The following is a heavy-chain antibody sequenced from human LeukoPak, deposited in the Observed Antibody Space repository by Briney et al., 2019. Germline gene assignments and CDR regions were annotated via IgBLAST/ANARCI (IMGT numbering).Heavy chain of an antibody. CDR3: ARCSGVFGSSGY. Sequence: PGRSLRLSCAASGFTFSTYPMHWVRQAPGKGLEWVAVISYDGSNEYYADSVKGRFTISRDNSKNTVYLQINSLRAEDTAVYYCARCSGVFGSSGYWGQGTLVTVSS. CDR1: GFTFSTYP. CDR2: ISYDGSNE. J-gene: IGHJ4*02. V-gene: IGHV3-30-3*01. D-gene: IGHD6-6*01.